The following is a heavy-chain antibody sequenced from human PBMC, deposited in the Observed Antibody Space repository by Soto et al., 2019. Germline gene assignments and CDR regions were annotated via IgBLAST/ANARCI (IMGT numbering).Heavy chain of an antibody. CDR3: AKGERAHAFDI. D-gene: IGHD6-25*01. CDR2: ISSSSSYI. V-gene: IGHV3-21*01. Sequence: GGSLRLSCAASGFTFSSYSMNWVRQAPGKGLEWVSSISSSSSYIYYADSVKGRFTTSRDNAKNPLYLQMNSLRAEDTAVYYCAKGERAHAFDIWGQGTMVTVSS. J-gene: IGHJ3*02. CDR1: GFTFSSYS.